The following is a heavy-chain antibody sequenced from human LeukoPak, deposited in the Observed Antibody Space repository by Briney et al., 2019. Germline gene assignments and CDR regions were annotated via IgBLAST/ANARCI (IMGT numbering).Heavy chain of an antibody. CDR1: GFTFSSYE. CDR2: ISSSSSYI. V-gene: IGHV3-21*01. Sequence: PGGSLRLSCAASGFTFSSYEMNWVRQAPGKGLEWVSSISSSSSYIYYADSVKGRFTISRDNAKNSLYLQMNSLRAEDTAVYYCARDRDDSSGYYFNYWGQGTLVTVSS. CDR3: ARDRDDSSGYYFNY. D-gene: IGHD3-22*01. J-gene: IGHJ4*02.